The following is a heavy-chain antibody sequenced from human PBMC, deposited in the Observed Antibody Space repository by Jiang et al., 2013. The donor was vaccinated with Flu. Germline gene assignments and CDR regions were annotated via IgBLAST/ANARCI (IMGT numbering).Heavy chain of an antibody. Sequence: SQTLSLTCAISGDSVSSNSAAWNWIRQSPSRGLEWLGRTYYRSKWYNDYAVSVKSRITINPDTSKNQFSLQLNSVTPEDTAVYYCARDGEVATMRGYYYYYGMDVWGQGTTVTVSS. CDR1: GDSVSSNSAA. CDR2: TYYRSKWYN. V-gene: IGHV6-1*01. J-gene: IGHJ6*02. D-gene: IGHD5-12*01. CDR3: ARDGEVATMRGYYYYYGMDV.